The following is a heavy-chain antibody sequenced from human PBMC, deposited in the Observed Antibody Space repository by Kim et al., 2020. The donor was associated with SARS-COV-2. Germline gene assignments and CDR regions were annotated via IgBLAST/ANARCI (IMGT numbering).Heavy chain of an antibody. V-gene: IGHV3-30*02. Sequence: VKARFTISRDNAKNTLYLQMNSLRAEDTAVYYCAKSRVEGELLPYWYFDLWGRGTLVTVSS. D-gene: IGHD1-26*01. J-gene: IGHJ2*01. CDR3: AKSRVEGELLPYWYFDL.